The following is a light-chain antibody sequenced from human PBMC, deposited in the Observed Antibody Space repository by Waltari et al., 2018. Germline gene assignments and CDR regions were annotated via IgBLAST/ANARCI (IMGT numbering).Light chain of an antibody. CDR1: QDIRKN. CDR3: QQYANLPLT. J-gene: IGKJ4*01. V-gene: IGKV1-33*01. CDR2: DAS. Sequence: DIQMTQSPSSLSASVGDRGTITYQASQDIRKNLNWFQQKPGKAPQVIIFDASNSQAAVPSRFSGSGSGTDFAFTISSLQPDDIGTYFCQQYANLPLTFGGGTRVEIK.